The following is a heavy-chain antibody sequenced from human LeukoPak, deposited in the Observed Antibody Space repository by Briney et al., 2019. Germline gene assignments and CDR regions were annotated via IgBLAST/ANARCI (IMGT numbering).Heavy chain of an antibody. CDR3: ASDIVVVPAADLKNYYYYMDV. Sequence: SVKVSCKASGGTFSSYAISWVRQAPGQGLEWMGGIIPIFGTANYAQKFQGRVTITADESTSTAYMELSSLRSEDTAVYYCASDIVVVPAADLKNYYYYMDVWGKGTTVTVSS. D-gene: IGHD2-2*01. CDR1: GGTFSSYA. V-gene: IGHV1-69*13. CDR2: IIPIFGTA. J-gene: IGHJ6*03.